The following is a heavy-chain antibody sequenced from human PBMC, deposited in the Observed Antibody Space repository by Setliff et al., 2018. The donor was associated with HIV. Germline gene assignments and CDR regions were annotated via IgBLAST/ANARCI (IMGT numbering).Heavy chain of an antibody. CDR3: ARNFGLSPSGKYYYYYGMDI. CDR1: GYTFTDYF. D-gene: IGHD3-10*01. CDR2: INPSRHNT. J-gene: IGHJ6*02. V-gene: IGHV1-2*06. Sequence: AASVKVSCKASGYTFTDYFIHWVRQAPGQGLEWMGRINPSRHNTIYAPRYQGRVTMTRDTSINAAYMELRGLRSDDTAVYYCARNFGLSPSGKYYYYYGMDIWGQGTTVTVSS.